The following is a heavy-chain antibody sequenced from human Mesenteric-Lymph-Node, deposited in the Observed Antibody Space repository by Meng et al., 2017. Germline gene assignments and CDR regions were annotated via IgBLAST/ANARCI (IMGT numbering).Heavy chain of an antibody. CDR2: INPNSGGT. J-gene: IGHJ4*02. CDR1: GYIFSDYY. Sequence: ASVKVSCKTSGYIFSDYYMHWVRQAPGQGLEWMGWINPNSGGTNFAQKFQGRVSMTRDTSISTAYMELSRLSSDDTAMYYCAGDMVRGVRVPDYWGQGTLVTVSS. V-gene: IGHV1-2*02. CDR3: AGDMVRGVRVPDY. D-gene: IGHD3-10*01.